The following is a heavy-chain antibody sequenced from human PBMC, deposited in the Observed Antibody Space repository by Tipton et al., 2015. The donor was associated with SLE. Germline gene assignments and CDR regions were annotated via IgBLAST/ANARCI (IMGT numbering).Heavy chain of an antibody. V-gene: IGHV3-66*02. CDR3: ARASGPGTFDY. D-gene: IGHD1-26*01. J-gene: IGHJ4*02. CDR1: GFTVSSNY. Sequence: GSLRLSCAASGFTVSSNYMSWVRQAPGKGLEWVSVIYSGDSTYYADSVKGRFTISRDNSKNTLYLQMNSLRAEDTAVYYCARASGPGTFDYWGQGTLVTVSS. CDR2: IYSGDST.